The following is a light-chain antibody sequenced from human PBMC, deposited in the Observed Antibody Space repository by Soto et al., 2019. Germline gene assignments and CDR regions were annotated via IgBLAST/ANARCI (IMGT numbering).Light chain of an antibody. V-gene: IGLV2-14*02. CDR2: DVR. Sequence: QSVLTQPASVSGSPGQSIPISCTGTSSDVGSYNLVSWYQQHPGKAPKLMIYDVRNRPSGISNRFSGSKSGNTASLTISGLQAEDEADYYCSSYTTSSTLYVFGTGTKVTV. CDR1: SSDVGSYNL. CDR3: SSYTTSSTLYV. J-gene: IGLJ1*01.